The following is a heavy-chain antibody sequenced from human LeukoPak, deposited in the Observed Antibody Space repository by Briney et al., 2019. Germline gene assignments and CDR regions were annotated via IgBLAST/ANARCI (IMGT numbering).Heavy chain of an antibody. CDR2: ISYDGSNK. CDR1: GFTFSSYG. V-gene: IGHV3-30*18. J-gene: IGHJ4*02. Sequence: PXGSLILSCAXXGFTFSSYGMHWVRQAPGKGLGGVAVISYDGSNKYYADSVKGRFTISRDNSKNTLYLQMNSLRAEDTAVYYCANSPSIAAAGTHYWGQGTLVTVSS. D-gene: IGHD6-13*01. CDR3: ANSPSIAAAGTHY.